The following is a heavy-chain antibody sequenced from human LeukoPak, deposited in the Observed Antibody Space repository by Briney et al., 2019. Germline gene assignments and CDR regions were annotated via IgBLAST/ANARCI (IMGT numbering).Heavy chain of an antibody. V-gene: IGHV5-51*01. CDR1: GYSLTSYW. J-gene: IGHJ3*02. CDR3: ARERSSGYYTEDAFDI. Sequence: RESLKISCKASGYSLTSYWIGWVRQMPEKGLERMGIIYPGDSDTRYSPSFQGQVTISADKSISTAYLQWSSLKASDTAMYYCARERSSGYYTEDAFDIWGQGTMVTVSS. D-gene: IGHD3-22*01. CDR2: IYPGDSDT.